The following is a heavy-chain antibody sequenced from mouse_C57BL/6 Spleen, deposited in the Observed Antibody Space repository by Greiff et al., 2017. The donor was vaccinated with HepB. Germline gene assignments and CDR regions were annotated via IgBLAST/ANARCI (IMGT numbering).Heavy chain of an antibody. V-gene: IGHV5-6*01. CDR2: ISSGGSYT. D-gene: IGHD3-2*02. CDR1: GFTFSSYG. CDR3: ARHNETAQAHFDY. J-gene: IGHJ2*01. Sequence: EVQVVESGGDLVKPGGSLKLSCAASGFTFSSYGMSWVRQTPDKRLEWVATISSGGSYTYYPDSVKGRFTISRDNAKNTRYLQMSSLKSEDTAMYYCARHNETAQAHFDYWGQGTTLTVAS.